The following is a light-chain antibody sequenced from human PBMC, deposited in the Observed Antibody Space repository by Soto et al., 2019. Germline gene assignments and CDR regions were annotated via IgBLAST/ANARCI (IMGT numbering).Light chain of an antibody. CDR3: QQYGSSSWT. V-gene: IGKV3-20*01. CDR2: GTS. Sequence: EIVLTQSPGTLSLYKGERATLSCRAGQSVSSSYLAWYQQKPGQAPRLLIYGTSSRATAIPDRFSGSGSGKDFTLTISRLEPEDFAVYYCQQYGSSSWTFGQGTKVDIK. J-gene: IGKJ1*01. CDR1: QSVSSSY.